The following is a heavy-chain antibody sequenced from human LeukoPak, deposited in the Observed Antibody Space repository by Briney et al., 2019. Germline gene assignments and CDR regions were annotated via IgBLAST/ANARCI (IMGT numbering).Heavy chain of an antibody. CDR2: IKQDGSEK. J-gene: IGHJ6*03. Sequence: PGGSLRLSCAASGFTFSSYWMSWVRQAPGKGLGWVANIKQDGSEKYYVDSVKGRFTISRDNAKNSLYLRMNSLRAEDTAVYYCARELGRYYMDVWGKGTTVTVSS. V-gene: IGHV3-7*01. CDR3: ARELGRYYMDV. CDR1: GFTFSSYW.